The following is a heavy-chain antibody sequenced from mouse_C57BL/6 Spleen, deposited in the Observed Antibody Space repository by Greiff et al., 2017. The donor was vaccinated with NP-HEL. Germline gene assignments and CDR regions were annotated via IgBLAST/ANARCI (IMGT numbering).Heavy chain of an antibody. CDR1: GFTFTDYY. V-gene: IGHV7-3*01. J-gene: IGHJ2*01. CDR2: IRNKANGYTT. CDR3: ARYTRVSTGEVDY. D-gene: IGHD4-1*01. Sequence: EVQRVESGGGLVQPGGSLSLSCAASGFTFTDYYMSWVRQPPGKALEWLGFIRNKANGYTTEYSASVKGRFTISRDNSQSILYLQMNALRAEDSATYYCARYTRVSTGEVDYWGQGTTLTVSS.